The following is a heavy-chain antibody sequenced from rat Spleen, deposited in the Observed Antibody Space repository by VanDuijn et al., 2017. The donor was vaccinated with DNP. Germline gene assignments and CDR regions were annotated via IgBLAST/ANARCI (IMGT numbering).Heavy chain of an antibody. J-gene: IGHJ2*01. CDR1: GYSITSNY. Sequence: EVQLQESGSGLVKPSQSLSLTCSVTGYSITSNYCGWIRKFPGNKMEYIGHISYSGSTNYNPSLRSRISITRDTSKNHFFLHLNSVTTEETVTYLCTRWTRYFDYWGKGVMVTVFS. D-gene: IGHD1-7*01. CDR2: ISYSGST. CDR3: TRWTRYFDY. V-gene: IGHV3-1*01.